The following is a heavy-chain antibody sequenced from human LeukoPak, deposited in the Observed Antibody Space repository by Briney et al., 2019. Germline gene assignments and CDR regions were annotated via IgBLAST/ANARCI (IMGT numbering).Heavy chain of an antibody. J-gene: IGHJ4*02. D-gene: IGHD6-19*01. V-gene: IGHV3-30*02. CDR3: ARGAAVALEL. Sequence: GGSLRLSCGASGFTLIDYNMHWVRQAPGKGLEYVAFIQFDGTIEYYTDSVKGRFTMSRDKSKNTLYLQMNSLRGGDTAVYYCARGAAVALELWGQGTLVTVSS. CDR2: IQFDGTIE. CDR1: GFTLIDYN.